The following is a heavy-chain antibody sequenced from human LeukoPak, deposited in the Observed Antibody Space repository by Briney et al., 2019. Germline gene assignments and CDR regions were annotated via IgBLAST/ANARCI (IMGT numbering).Heavy chain of an antibody. V-gene: IGHV4-4*07. D-gene: IGHD1-1*01. CDR3: ARDAGHQLSRRNYYAMDV. CDR2: IYTSGST. CDR1: GGSISSYF. Sequence: SETLSLTCTVSGGSISSYFWSWIRQPAGKGLEWIGRIYTSGSTRYSPSLKSRVTMSVDTSKNQFSLRLSSVTAADTAVYYCARDAGHQLSRRNYYAMDVWGQGTTVTVSS. J-gene: IGHJ6*02.